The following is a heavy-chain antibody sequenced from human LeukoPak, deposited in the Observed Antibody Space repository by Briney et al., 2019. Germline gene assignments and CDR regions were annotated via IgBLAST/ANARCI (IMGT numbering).Heavy chain of an antibody. CDR1: GFTFSSYS. Sequence: GGSLRLSCAASGFTFSSYSMNWVRQAPGKGLEWVSSISSSSSYIYYADSVKGRFTISRDNAKNSMDLQMNSLRAEDTAVYYCARDPATTVTTYAYWGQGTLVTVSS. CDR2: ISSSSSYI. D-gene: IGHD4-17*01. V-gene: IGHV3-21*01. J-gene: IGHJ4*02. CDR3: ARDPATTVTTYAY.